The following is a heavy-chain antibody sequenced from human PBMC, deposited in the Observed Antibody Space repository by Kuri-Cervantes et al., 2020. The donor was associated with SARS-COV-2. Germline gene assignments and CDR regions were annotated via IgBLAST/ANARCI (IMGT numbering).Heavy chain of an antibody. CDR3: TTGSVRGQWLEPRRHDGFDL. Sequence: GGSLRLSCAASGFIFSNAWMSWVRQAPGKGLEWIGRIKSRADGGTRDYVAPVKGRFTLSRDDSTNTLYLQMNSQKTEDTAVYYCTTGSVRGQWLEPRRHDGFDLWGQGTMVTVSS. CDR1: GFIFSNAW. CDR2: IKSRADGGTR. D-gene: IGHD6-19*01. J-gene: IGHJ3*01. V-gene: IGHV3-15*01.